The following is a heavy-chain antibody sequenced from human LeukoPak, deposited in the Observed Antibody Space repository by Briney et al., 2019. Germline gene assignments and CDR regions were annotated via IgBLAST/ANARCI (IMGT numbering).Heavy chain of an antibody. CDR3: VKNDGWFHLAQ. CDR2: IKNDGSET. CDR1: GFNFRDHW. Sequence: GGSLRLSCAVSGFNFRDHWMDWVRKAPGKGLEWVGHIKNDGSETYYLDSLKGRFSISRDNTNNALYLQMNSLRVEDTAVYYCVKNDGWFHLAQWGQGTLVTVSS. V-gene: IGHV3-7*03. J-gene: IGHJ4*02. D-gene: IGHD6-19*01.